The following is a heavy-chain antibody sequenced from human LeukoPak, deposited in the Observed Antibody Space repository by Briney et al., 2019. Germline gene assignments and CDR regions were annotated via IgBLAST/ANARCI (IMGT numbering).Heavy chain of an antibody. CDR2: IYYSGST. CDR3: ASSPTYYYGSGSLL. CDR1: GGSISSSSYY. D-gene: IGHD3-10*01. Sequence: SETLSLTCTVSGGSISSSSYYWGWIRRPPGKGLEWFGSIYYSGSTYYNPSLKSRVTISVDTSKNQFSLKLSSVTAADTAVYYCASSPTYYYGSGSLLWGQGTLVTVSS. J-gene: IGHJ4*02. V-gene: IGHV4-39*01.